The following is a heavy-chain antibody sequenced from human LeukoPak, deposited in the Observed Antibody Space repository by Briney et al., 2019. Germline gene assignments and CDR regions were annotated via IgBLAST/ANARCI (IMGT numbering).Heavy chain of an antibody. CDR3: AKRPRDTSGYYLGAFDI. Sequence: GGSLRLSCAASGFTFSNYAMTWVRQAPGKGLEWVSGISASGGTTYYADSVKGRFTSSRDNSKNTLYLQMNSLRAEDTAVYYCAKRPRDTSGYYLGAFDIWGQGTMVTVSS. V-gene: IGHV3-23*01. J-gene: IGHJ3*02. CDR1: GFTFSNYA. CDR2: ISASGGTT. D-gene: IGHD3-22*01.